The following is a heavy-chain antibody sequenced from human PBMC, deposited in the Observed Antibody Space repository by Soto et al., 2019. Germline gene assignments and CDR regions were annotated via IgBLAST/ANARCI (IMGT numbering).Heavy chain of an antibody. CDR2: INHSGST. CDR1: GGSFSGYY. CDR3: ASSIVGATTSDY. D-gene: IGHD1-26*01. V-gene: IGHV4-34*01. Sequence: SETLSLTCAVYGGSFSGYYWSWIRQPPGKGLEWIGEINHSGSTNYNPSLKSRVTISVDTSKNQFSLKLSSVTAADTAVYYCASSIVGATTSDYWGQGTLVTVS. J-gene: IGHJ4*02.